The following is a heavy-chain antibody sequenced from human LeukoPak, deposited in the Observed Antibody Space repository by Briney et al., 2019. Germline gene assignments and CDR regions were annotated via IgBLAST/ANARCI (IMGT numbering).Heavy chain of an antibody. CDR2: ISWNSGSI. V-gene: IGHV3-9*01. D-gene: IGHD6-19*01. J-gene: IGHJ4*02. CDR3: AKDISSGWYGEYYFDY. CDR1: GFTFDDYA. Sequence: PGGSLRLSCAASGFTFDDYAMHWVRQAPGKGLEWVSGISWNSGSIGYADSVKGRFTISRDNAKNSLYLQMNSLRAEDTALYYCAKDISSGWYGEYYFDYWGQRTLVTVSS.